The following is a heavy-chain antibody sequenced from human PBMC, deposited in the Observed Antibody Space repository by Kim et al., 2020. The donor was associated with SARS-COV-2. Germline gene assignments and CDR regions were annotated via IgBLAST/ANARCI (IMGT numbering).Heavy chain of an antibody. CDR3: ARMRVVPAAMNYYYYGMDV. Sequence: ASVKVSCKASGYTFTSYAMHWVRQAPGQRLEWMGWINAVNGNTKYSQKFQGRVTITRDTSASTAYMELSSLRSEDTAVYYCARMRVVPAAMNYYYYGMDVSAPGTPVTVS. V-gene: IGHV1-3*01. J-gene: IGHJ6*02. D-gene: IGHD2-2*01. CDR2: INAVNGNT. CDR1: GYTFTSYA.